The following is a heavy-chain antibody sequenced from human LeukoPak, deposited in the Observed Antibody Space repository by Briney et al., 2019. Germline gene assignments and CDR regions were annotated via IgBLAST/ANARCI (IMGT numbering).Heavy chain of an antibody. V-gene: IGHV4-34*01. D-gene: IGHD3-9*01. CDR1: GGSFSGYY. Sequence: PSETLSLTCAAYGGSFSGYYWSWIRQPPGKGLEWIGEINHSGSTNYNPSLKSRVTISVDTSKNQFSLKLSSVTAADTAVYYCARVFRRYFYWLPDFWGQGTLVTVSS. J-gene: IGHJ4*02. CDR2: INHSGST. CDR3: ARVFRRYFYWLPDF.